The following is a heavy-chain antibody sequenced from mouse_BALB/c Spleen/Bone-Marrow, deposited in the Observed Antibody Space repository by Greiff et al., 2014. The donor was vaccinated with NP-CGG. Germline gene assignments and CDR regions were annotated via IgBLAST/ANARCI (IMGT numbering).Heavy chain of an antibody. Sequence: VHLVESGPELVKPGASVRISCKASGYTFTSYYIHWVKQRPGQGLEWIGWIYPGNVNTKYNEKFKGKATLTADKSSSTAYMQLSSLTSEDSAVYFCASYDGSYFDVWGAGTTVTVSP. CDR2: IYPGNVNT. J-gene: IGHJ1*01. V-gene: IGHV1S56*01. CDR1: GYTFTSYY. D-gene: IGHD2-3*01. CDR3: ASYDGSYFDV.